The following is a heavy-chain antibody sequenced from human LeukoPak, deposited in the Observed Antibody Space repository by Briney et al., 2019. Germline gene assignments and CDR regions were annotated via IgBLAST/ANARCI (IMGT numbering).Heavy chain of an antibody. Sequence: ASVKVSCKASGGTFSSYAISWVRQAPGQGLEWMGRIIPILGIANYAQKFQGRVTITADKSTSTAYMELSSLRSEDTAVYYCASRGFGRDDDAFDIWGQGTMGTVSS. D-gene: IGHD3-10*01. J-gene: IGHJ3*02. CDR3: ASRGFGRDDDAFDI. CDR1: GGTFSSYA. CDR2: IIPILGIA. V-gene: IGHV1-69*04.